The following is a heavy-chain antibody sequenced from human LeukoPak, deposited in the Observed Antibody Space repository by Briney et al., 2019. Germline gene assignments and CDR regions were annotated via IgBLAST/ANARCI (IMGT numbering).Heavy chain of an antibody. J-gene: IGHJ4*02. V-gene: IGHV4-59*01. D-gene: IGHD1-26*01. CDR2: IYYSGSTYYSGST. CDR3: ARDVGATPGYFDY. CDR1: GGSISSYY. Sequence: PSETLSLTCAVYGGSISSYYWTWIRQPPGKGLEWIGYIYYSGSTYYSGSTNYNPSLKSRVTISVDTSKNQFSLKLSSVTAADTAVYYCARDVGATPGYFDYWGQGTLVTVSS.